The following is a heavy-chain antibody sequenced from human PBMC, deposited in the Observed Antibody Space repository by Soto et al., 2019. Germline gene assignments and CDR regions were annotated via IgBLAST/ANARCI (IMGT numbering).Heavy chain of an antibody. CDR2: ISGSGGST. J-gene: IGHJ4*02. CDR3: AKGLMRSYRYTPYYFDY. D-gene: IGHD3-16*02. V-gene: IGHV3-23*01. CDR1: GFTFSTYA. Sequence: EVQLLESWGGLVQPGGSLRLACAASGFTFSTYAMSWVRQAPGKGLEWVSAISGSGGSTYYADSVKGRFTISRDNSKNTLYLQMNSLRAEDTAVYYCAKGLMRSYRYTPYYFDYCSQGTLVTVSS.